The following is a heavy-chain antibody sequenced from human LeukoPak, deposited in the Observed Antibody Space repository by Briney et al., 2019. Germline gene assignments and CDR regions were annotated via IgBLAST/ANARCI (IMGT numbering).Heavy chain of an antibody. V-gene: IGHV1-2*02. J-gene: IGHJ4*02. CDR1: EYTFTDYF. CDR2: LNPNSGAT. D-gene: IGHD4-17*01. Sequence: ASVKVSCKASEYTFTDYFLHWVRQAPGQGLERMGWLNPNSGATNYAQSFRGRATLTRDTSISTAYMDLRSLRSDDTALYYCARVGHGDYPPYFDYWGQGTLVTVSS. CDR3: ARVGHGDYPPYFDY.